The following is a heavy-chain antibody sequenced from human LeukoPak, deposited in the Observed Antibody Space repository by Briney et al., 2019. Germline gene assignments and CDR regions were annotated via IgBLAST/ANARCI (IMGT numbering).Heavy chain of an antibody. D-gene: IGHD6-19*01. CDR2: ISGSGGST. Sequence: QPGGSLRLPCAASGFTFSSYAMSWVRQAPGKGLEWVSAISGSGGSTYYADSVKGRFTISRDNSKNTLYLQMNSLRAEDTAVYYCARGGSGWYLYPEWGQGTMVTVSS. CDR3: ARGGSGWYLYPE. CDR1: GFTFSSYA. V-gene: IGHV3-23*01. J-gene: IGHJ3*01.